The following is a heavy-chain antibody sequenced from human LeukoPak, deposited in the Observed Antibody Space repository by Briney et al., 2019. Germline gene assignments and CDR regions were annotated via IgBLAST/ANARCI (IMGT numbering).Heavy chain of an antibody. V-gene: IGHV3-30*02. CDR1: GFTFSSYG. D-gene: IGHD3/OR15-3a*01. Sequence: GGSLRLSCAASGFTFSSYGMHWVRQAPGKGLEWVAFIRYDGSNKYYADSVKGRFTISRDNSKNSLYLQMNSLRAEDTAVYYCARGHVDTDAFDIWGQGTMVTVSS. CDR2: IRYDGSNK. J-gene: IGHJ3*02. CDR3: ARGHVDTDAFDI.